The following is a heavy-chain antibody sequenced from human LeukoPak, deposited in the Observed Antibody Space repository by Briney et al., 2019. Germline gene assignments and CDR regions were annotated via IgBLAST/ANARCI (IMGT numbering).Heavy chain of an antibody. V-gene: IGHV1-18*01. Sequence: ASVKLSCNASGYTFTSYGISWVRQAPGQGMEWMGWISAYNGNTNYAQRLQGRVTMTTDTPTSTAYMELRSLRSDDTAVYYCARVLLWFGESPAYFDYWGQGTLVTVSS. J-gene: IGHJ4*02. CDR2: ISAYNGNT. CDR1: GYTFTSYG. CDR3: ARVLLWFGESPAYFDY. D-gene: IGHD3-10*01.